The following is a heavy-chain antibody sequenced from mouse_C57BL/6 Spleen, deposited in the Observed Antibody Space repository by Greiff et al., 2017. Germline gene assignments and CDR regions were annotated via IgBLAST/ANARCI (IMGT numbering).Heavy chain of an antibody. CDR2: IWSGGST. CDR3: ARNTECYAMDY. V-gene: IGHV2-2*01. CDR1: GFSLTSYG. Sequence: QVQLKESGPGLVQPSQSLSITCPVSGFSLTSYGVHWVRQSPGKGLEWLGVIWSGGSTAYNAAFISRLSISKDNSNSQVFFKLNSLQADDTAIYYCARNTECYAMDYWGQGTSVTVSS. J-gene: IGHJ4*01.